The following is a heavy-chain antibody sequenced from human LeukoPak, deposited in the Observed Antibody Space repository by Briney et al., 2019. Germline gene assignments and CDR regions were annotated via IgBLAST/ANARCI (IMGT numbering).Heavy chain of an antibody. V-gene: IGHV3-7*01. CDR2: IKQDGSEK. CDR1: GFTFSSYW. CDR3: ARVVPAVTSPYYYYMDV. J-gene: IGHJ6*03. D-gene: IGHD2-2*01. Sequence: GGSLRLSCAASGFTFSSYWMSWVRQAPGKGLEWVANIKQDGSEKYYVDSVKGRFTISGDNAKNSLYLQMNSLRAEDTAVYYCARVVPAVTSPYYYYMDVWGKGTTVTVSS.